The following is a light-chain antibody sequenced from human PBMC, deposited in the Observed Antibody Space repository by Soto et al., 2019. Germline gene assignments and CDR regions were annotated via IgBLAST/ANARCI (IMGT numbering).Light chain of an antibody. V-gene: IGKV3-20*01. CDR1: QSVNSNY. J-gene: IGKJ1*01. Sequence: EIVLTQSPGTLSLSPGERATLSCRASQSVNSNYLAWYQQKPGQAPRLLIYAASSRATGIPDRFSGGGSGTAFTLTISRLEPEDFAVYYCQQYSSGMFGQGTKVEIK. CDR2: AAS. CDR3: QQYSSGM.